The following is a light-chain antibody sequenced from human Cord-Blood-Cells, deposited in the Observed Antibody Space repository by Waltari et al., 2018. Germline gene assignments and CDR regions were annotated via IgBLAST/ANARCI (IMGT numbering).Light chain of an antibody. Sequence: DIQMTHSTSSLSASVGSRVTITCLASQSISSYLNWYQQKPGKAPKLLIYAASSLQSGVPSRFSGSGSGTDFTLTISSLQPEDFATYYCQQSYSTPPLTFGGGTKVEIK. CDR3: QQSYSTPPLT. CDR1: QSISSY. V-gene: IGKV1-39*01. J-gene: IGKJ4*01. CDR2: AAS.